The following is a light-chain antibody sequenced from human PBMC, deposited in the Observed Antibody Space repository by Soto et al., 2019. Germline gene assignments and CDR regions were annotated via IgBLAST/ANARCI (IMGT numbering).Light chain of an antibody. CDR1: SSNIGSNT. V-gene: IGLV1-44*01. Sequence: QSVLTQPPSASGTPGQMVTISCSGSSSNIGSNTVNWYQQLPGTAPKLLIYSNNQRPSGVPDRFSGSKSGTSASLAISGLQSEDEADYYCAAWDDSLTAEVFGTGTKLTVL. J-gene: IGLJ1*01. CDR2: SNN. CDR3: AAWDDSLTAEV.